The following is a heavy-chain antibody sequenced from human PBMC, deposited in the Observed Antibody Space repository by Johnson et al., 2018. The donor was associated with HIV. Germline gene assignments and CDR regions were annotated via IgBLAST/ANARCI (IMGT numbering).Heavy chain of an antibody. CDR1: GFTFSTNA. V-gene: IGHV3-23*04. CDR3: STGDMVVVAGAMLLPLHDAFDI. Sequence: VQLVESGGSLLQPGGSLRLSCAASGFTFSTNAMSWVRQAPGKGLEWVSGISDSGGRTDYPTTVKGRFPISRDDSTNILYLEMNSLKIEDTAVYYCSTGDMVVVAGAMLLPLHDAFDIWGQGTMVTVSS. CDR2: ISDSGGRT. D-gene: IGHD2-15*01. J-gene: IGHJ3*02.